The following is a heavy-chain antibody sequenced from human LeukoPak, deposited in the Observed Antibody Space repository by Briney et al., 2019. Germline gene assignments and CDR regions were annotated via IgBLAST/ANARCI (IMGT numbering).Heavy chain of an antibody. CDR1: GFIFSSYA. CDR2: IGGSGGST. D-gene: IGHD2-2*01. V-gene: IGHV3-23*01. Sequence: GGSLRLSCAASGFIFSSYAMSWVRQTPGKGLEWVAVIGGSGGSTSYADSVKGRFTISRDDSKNTLYLQMNSLRVEDTAIYYCAKEGCTSPSCYSNCWGQGTLVTVSS. J-gene: IGHJ4*02. CDR3: AKEGCTSPSCYSNC.